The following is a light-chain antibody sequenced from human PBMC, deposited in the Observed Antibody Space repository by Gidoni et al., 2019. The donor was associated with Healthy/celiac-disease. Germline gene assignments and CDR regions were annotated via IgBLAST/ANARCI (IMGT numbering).Light chain of an antibody. J-gene: IGKJ2*01. V-gene: IGKV4-1*01. CDR2: WAS. CDR1: QSVLYSSNNKNY. CDR3: QQYYSTPMYT. Sequence: DIVMTQTLDPLAVSLGERATINCKSSQSVLYSSNNKNYLAWYQQKPGQPPKLLIYWASTREPGVPDRFSGSGSGTDFTLTISSLQAEDVAVYYCQQYYSTPMYTFGQGTKLEIK.